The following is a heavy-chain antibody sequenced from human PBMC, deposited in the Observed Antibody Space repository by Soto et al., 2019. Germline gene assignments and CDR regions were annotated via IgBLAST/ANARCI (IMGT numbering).Heavy chain of an antibody. Sequence: QVQLVQSGAEVKKPGSSVKVSCKASGGTFSSYTISWVRQAPGQGLEWMGRIIPILGIANYAQKFQGRVTITAHNSTSTAYMELSSLRSEDTAVYYCAGWFRGKGDPDYWGQGTLVTVSS. J-gene: IGHJ4*02. V-gene: IGHV1-69*02. D-gene: IGHD3-10*01. CDR3: AGWFRGKGDPDY. CDR1: GGTFSSYT. CDR2: IIPILGIA.